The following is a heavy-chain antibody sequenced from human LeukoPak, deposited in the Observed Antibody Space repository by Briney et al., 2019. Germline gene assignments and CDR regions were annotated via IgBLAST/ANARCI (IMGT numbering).Heavy chain of an antibody. CDR1: RFTFSDYA. J-gene: IGHJ6*03. V-gene: IGHV3-30*02. CDR3: ARANTIFGVVISYYYYYMDV. Sequence: GGSLRLSCAASRFTFSDYAMHWVRQAPGKGLEWVAFIRYDGSTKYYADSVNGRFTISRDNSKNTLYLQLNSLRAEDTAVYYCARANTIFGVVISYYYYYMDVWGKGTTVTVSS. CDR2: IRYDGSTK. D-gene: IGHD3-3*01.